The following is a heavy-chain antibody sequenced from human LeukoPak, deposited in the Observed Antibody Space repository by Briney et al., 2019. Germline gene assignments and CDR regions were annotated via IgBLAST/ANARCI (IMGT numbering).Heavy chain of an antibody. D-gene: IGHD3-10*01. Sequence: SETLSLTCTVSGGSISRYYWSWIRQPAGKGLEWIGRIYTSGSTNYNPSLKSRVTMSVDTSKNQFSLKLSSVTAADTAVYYCARGTMVRGVIIRDWGQGTLVTVSS. J-gene: IGHJ4*02. V-gene: IGHV4-4*07. CDR1: GGSISRYY. CDR3: ARGTMVRGVIIRD. CDR2: IYTSGST.